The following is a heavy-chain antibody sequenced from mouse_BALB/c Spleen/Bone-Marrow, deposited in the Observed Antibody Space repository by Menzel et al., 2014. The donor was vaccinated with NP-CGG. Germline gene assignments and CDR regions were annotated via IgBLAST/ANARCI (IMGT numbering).Heavy chain of an antibody. D-gene: IGHD1-1*01. J-gene: IGHJ4*01. CDR2: IWAGGST. Sequence: QVQLKQSGPGLVAPSQSLSITCTVSGFSLTSYGVHWVRQPPGKGLEWLGVIWAGGSTNYNSALMSRLSISKDNSKSXVFLKMNSLQTDDTAMYYCARAPLLRYHYAMDYWGQGTSVTVSS. CDR1: GFSLTSYG. V-gene: IGHV2-9*02. CDR3: ARAPLLRYHYAMDY.